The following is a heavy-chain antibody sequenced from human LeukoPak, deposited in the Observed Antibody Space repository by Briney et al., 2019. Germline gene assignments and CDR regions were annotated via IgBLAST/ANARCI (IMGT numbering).Heavy chain of an antibody. V-gene: IGHV3-21*01. J-gene: IGHJ4*02. CDR3: ARDRIAAAGSID. CDR1: GFTFSSYS. Sequence: GGSLRLSCAASGFTFSSYSMNWVRQAPGKGLEWVSSISSSSSYIYYADSVKGRFTISRDNAKNSLYLQMNSLRAEDTAVYYCARDRIAAAGSIDWGQGTLVTVSS. CDR2: ISSSSSYI. D-gene: IGHD6-13*01.